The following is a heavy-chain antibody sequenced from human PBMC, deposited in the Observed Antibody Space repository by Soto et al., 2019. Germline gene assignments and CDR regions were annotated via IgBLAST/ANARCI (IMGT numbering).Heavy chain of an antibody. CDR3: AKFAPYYDFWSGPVLLDY. V-gene: IGHV3-23*01. CDR2: ISGSGGST. J-gene: IGHJ4*02. D-gene: IGHD3-3*01. CDR1: GFTFSSYA. Sequence: EVQLLESGGGLVQPGGSLRLSCAASGFTFSSYAMSWVRQAPGKGLEWVSAISGSGGSTYYADSVKGRFTISRDNSKNTLYLQMNSLRAEDTAVYYCAKFAPYYDFWSGPVLLDYWGQGTLVTVSS.